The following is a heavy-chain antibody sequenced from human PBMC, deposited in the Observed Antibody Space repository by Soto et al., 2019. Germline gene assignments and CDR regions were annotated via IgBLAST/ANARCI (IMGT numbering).Heavy chain of an antibody. D-gene: IGHD2-15*01. Sequence: LRLSCAASGFTFSSYAMTLVRQAPGKGLEWVSSISFSDGGTYYADSVKGRLTISRDNSKNTLFLQMNSLRVEDTAVYYCVKDDRILGRRYFDLWGRGTLVTVSS. CDR2: ISFSDGGT. J-gene: IGHJ2*01. CDR1: GFTFSSYA. V-gene: IGHV3-23*01. CDR3: VKDDRILGRRYFDL.